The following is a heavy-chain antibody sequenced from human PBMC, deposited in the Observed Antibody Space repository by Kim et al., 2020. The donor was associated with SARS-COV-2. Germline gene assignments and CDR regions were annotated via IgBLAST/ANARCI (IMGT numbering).Heavy chain of an antibody. CDR3: TRALTSRWYDS. J-gene: IGHJ5*01. CDR1: GFTFGDYA. CDR2: IRSNTYGGTT. D-gene: IGHD2-2*01. Sequence: GGSLRLSCTASGFTFGDYAMTWVRQAPGKGLECVGFIRSNTYGGTTEYAASVKGRFTISRDDSNSIAYLQMNNVKSEDTAVYYCTRALTSRWYDSWGHGT. V-gene: IGHV3-49*04.